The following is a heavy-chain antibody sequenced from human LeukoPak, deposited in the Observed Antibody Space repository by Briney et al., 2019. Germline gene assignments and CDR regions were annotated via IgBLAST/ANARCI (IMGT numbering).Heavy chain of an antibody. Sequence: SVKVSCKASGGTFSSYANSWVRQAPGQGLEWMGGIIPIFGTANYAQKFQGRVTITADESTSTAYMELSSLRSEDTAVYYCAREGLDSSGYCHFDYWGQGTLVTVSS. J-gene: IGHJ4*02. V-gene: IGHV1-69*01. CDR3: AREGLDSSGYCHFDY. CDR1: GGTFSSYA. CDR2: IIPIFGTA. D-gene: IGHD3-22*01.